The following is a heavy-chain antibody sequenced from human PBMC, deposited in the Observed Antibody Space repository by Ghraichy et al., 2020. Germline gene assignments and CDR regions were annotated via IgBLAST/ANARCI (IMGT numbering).Heavy chain of an antibody. CDR3: ARDGGGVDTAMVTDY. Sequence: ASVKVSCKASGYTFTSYGISWVRQAPGQGLEWMGWISAYNGNTNYAQKLQGRVTMTTDTSTSTAYMELRSLRSDDTAVYYCARDGGGVDTAMVTDYWGQGTLVTVSS. CDR1: GYTFTSYG. J-gene: IGHJ4*02. V-gene: IGHV1-18*04. D-gene: IGHD5-18*01. CDR2: ISAYNGNT.